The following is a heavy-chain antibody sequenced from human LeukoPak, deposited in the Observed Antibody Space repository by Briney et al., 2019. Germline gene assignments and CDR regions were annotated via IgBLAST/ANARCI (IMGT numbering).Heavy chain of an antibody. J-gene: IGHJ4*02. Sequence: SETLSLTCAVYGGSFSSYYWSWIRQPPGKGLEWIGYIYYSGSTNYNPSLKSRVTISVDTSKNQFSLKLSSVTAADTAVYYCARTPSWGNRFFDYWGQGTLVTVSS. CDR1: GGSFSSYY. CDR2: IYYSGST. V-gene: IGHV4-59*01. CDR3: ARTPSWGNRFFDY. D-gene: IGHD7-27*01.